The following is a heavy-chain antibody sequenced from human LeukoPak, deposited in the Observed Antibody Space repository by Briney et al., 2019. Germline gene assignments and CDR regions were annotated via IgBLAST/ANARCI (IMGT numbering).Heavy chain of an antibody. V-gene: IGHV3-30*18. CDR3: AKVQYNSSWYGYFDY. J-gene: IGHJ4*02. CDR1: GFSFDTYG. D-gene: IGHD6-13*01. Sequence: GGSLRLSCVASGFSFDTYGMHWVRQAPGKGLEWVAVISYDGSNRFYADSVKGRFTISSDNFENTLSLQMDSLRPGDTAVYYCAKVQYNSSWYGYFDYWGQGTLVTVSS. CDR2: ISYDGSNR.